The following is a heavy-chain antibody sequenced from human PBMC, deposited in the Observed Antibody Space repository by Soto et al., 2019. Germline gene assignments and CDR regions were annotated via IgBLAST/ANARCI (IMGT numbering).Heavy chain of an antibody. J-gene: IGHJ4*02. D-gene: IGHD2-2*02. CDR1: GFTFSSYA. V-gene: IGHV3-30-3*01. Sequence: QVQLVESGGGVVQPGRSLRLSCGASGFTFSSYAMHWVRQAPGKGLEWVAVISYDGSNKYYADSVKGRFTISRDNSKNTLSLQLNRLRAEDTAVYYCAREDRDILVVPATILPDYWGQGTLVTVSS. CDR3: AREDRDILVVPATILPDY. CDR2: ISYDGSNK.